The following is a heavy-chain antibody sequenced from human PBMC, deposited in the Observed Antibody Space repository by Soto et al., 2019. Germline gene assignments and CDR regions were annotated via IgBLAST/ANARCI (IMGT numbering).Heavy chain of an antibody. V-gene: IGHV1-69*01. D-gene: IGHD2-2*01. CDR3: ARSQGSSTSLEIYYYYYYGMDV. J-gene: IGHJ6*02. Sequence: QVQLVQSGAEVKKPGSSVKVSCKASGGTFGSYAISWVRQAPGQGLKWMGGIIPIPGTANYAQKLQGRVTIAADESTSTAYMELSSLRSEDTAVYYCARSQGSSTSLEIYYYYYYGMDVWGQGTTVTVSS. CDR1: GGTFGSYA. CDR2: IIPIPGTA.